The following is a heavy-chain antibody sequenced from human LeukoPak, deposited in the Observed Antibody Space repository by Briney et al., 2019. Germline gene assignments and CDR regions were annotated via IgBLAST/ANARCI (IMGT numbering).Heavy chain of an antibody. CDR3: ARESVVVPAAFFDY. D-gene: IGHD2-2*01. V-gene: IGHV3-20*04. CDR2: INWNGGST. J-gene: IGHJ4*02. CDR1: GFTFDDYG. Sequence: GGSLRLSCAASGFTFDDYGMRWVRQAPGKGLEWVSGINWNGGSTGYADSVKGRFTISRDNAKNSLYLQMNSLRAEDTALYYCARESVVVPAAFFDYWGQGTLVTVSS.